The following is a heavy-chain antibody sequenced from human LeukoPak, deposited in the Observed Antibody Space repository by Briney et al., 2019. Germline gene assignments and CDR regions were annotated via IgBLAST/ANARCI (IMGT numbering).Heavy chain of an antibody. Sequence: ASVKVSCKASGYTFTSYYMHWVRQAPGQGLEWMGIINPSGGSTSYAQKFQGRVTMTRDTSTSTVYMELSSLRSEDTAVYYCARGEQLVQYYYYMDVWGKGTTVTVSS. V-gene: IGHV1-46*01. CDR1: GYTFTSYY. D-gene: IGHD6-6*01. J-gene: IGHJ6*03. CDR2: INPSGGST. CDR3: ARGEQLVQYYYYMDV.